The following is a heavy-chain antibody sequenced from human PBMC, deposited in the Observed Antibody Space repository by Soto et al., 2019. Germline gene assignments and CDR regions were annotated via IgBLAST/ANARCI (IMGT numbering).Heavy chain of an antibody. V-gene: IGHV3-21*01. J-gene: IGHJ4*02. CDR1: GFTFSTYS. Sequence: GGSLRLSWTASGFTFSTYSMNWVRQAPGKGLEWVSSISSSSNYIYYADSVKDRFTISRDNAKNSLYLQTNSLRAEDTAVYLCARDLRTAADVFDYWGQGTLVTV. CDR3: ARDLRTAADVFDY. CDR2: ISSSSNYI. D-gene: IGHD6-13*01.